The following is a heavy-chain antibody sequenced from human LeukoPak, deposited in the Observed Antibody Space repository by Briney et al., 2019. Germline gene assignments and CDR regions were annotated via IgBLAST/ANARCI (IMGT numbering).Heavy chain of an antibody. CDR2: INPNSGGT. CDR3: ARVSYYDILTGYYLAFDI. Sequence: GESLKISCKGSGDSFSSYWIGWVRQMPGKGLEWMGWINPNSGGTNYAQKFQGRVTMTRDTSISTAYMELSRLRSDDTAVYYCARVSYYDILTGYYLAFDIWGQGTMVTVSS. V-gene: IGHV1-2*02. D-gene: IGHD3-9*01. CDR1: GDSFSSYW. J-gene: IGHJ3*02.